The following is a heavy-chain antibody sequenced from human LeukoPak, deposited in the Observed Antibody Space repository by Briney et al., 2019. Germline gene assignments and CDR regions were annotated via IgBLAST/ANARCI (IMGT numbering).Heavy chain of an antibody. V-gene: IGHV3-7*03. J-gene: IGHJ6*03. CDR1: GFTFSSYW. CDR2: IKQDGSEK. Sequence: GGSLRLSCAASGFTFSSYWMSWVRQAPGKGLEWVANIKQDGSEKYYVDSAKGRFTISRDNSKNSLYLQVNSLRAEDTALYYCAKDMGVRDYYYMDVWGKGTTVTVSS. D-gene: IGHD1-26*01. CDR3: AKDMGVRDYYYMDV.